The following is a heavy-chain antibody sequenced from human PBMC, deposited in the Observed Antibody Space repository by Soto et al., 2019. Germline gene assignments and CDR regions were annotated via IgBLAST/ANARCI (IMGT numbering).Heavy chain of an antibody. CDR3: ARAADFWSGYYGFDY. D-gene: IGHD3-3*01. J-gene: IGHJ4*02. CDR2: IYYSGST. Sequence: PSETLSLTCTVSGGSISSGGYYWSWIRQHPGKGLEWIGYIYYSGSTYYNPSLKSRVTISVDTSKNQFSLKLSSVTAADTAVYYCARAADFWSGYYGFDYWGQGTLVTVSS. CDR1: GGSISSGGYY. V-gene: IGHV4-31*03.